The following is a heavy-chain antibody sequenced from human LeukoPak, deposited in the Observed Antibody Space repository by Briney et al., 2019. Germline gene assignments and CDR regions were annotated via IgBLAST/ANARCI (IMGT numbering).Heavy chain of an antibody. J-gene: IGHJ4*02. V-gene: IGHV3-21*01. D-gene: IGHD2-15*01. CDR1: GFPFSSYS. Sequence: GGSLRLSCAASGFPFSSYSMNWVRKAPGKGLEWVSSISSSSSYIYYADSVKGRFTISRDNAKNSLYLQMNSLRAEDTAVYYCARDWYCSGGSCYSFDYWGQGTLVTVSS. CDR2: ISSSSSYI. CDR3: ARDWYCSGGSCYSFDY.